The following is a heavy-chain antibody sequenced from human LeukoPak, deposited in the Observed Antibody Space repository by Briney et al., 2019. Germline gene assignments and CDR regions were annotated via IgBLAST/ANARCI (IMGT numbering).Heavy chain of an antibody. Sequence: GASVKVSCKASGYTFTSYGISWVRQAPGQGLEWMGWISAYNGNTNYAQKLQGRVTTTRNTSISTAYMELSSLRSEDTAVYYCARVLHRCRGGSCLLGYWGQGTLVTVSS. CDR1: GYTFTSYG. CDR2: ISAYNGNT. J-gene: IGHJ4*02. D-gene: IGHD2-15*01. V-gene: IGHV1-18*01. CDR3: ARVLHRCRGGSCLLGY.